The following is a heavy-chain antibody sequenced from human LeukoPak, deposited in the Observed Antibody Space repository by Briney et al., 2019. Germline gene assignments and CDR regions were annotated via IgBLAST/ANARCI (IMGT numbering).Heavy chain of an antibody. CDR1: GYSFTNYG. D-gene: IGHD7-27*01. CDR2: ISAYNDNA. CDR3: ARSILGIEFDY. J-gene: IGHJ4*02. Sequence: ASVKVSCKASGYSFTNYGISWVRQAPGQGLEWMGWISAYNDNAHYAQGLEGRVTMTSETSTRTAYMELRSLRSDDTAVYYCARSILGIEFDYWGQGSLVTVSS. V-gene: IGHV1-18*01.